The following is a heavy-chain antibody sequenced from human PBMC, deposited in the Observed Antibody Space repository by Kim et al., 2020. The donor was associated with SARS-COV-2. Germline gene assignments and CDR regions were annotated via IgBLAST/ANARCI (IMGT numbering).Heavy chain of an antibody. CDR2: FDPEDGET. CDR1: GYTLTELS. J-gene: IGHJ3*02. D-gene: IGHD2-21*02. Sequence: ASVKVSCKVSGYTLTELSMHWVRQAPGKGLEWMGGFDPEDGETIYAQKFQGRVTMTEDTSTDTAYMELSSLRSEDTAVYYCATDSPYCGGDCSLDVFDIWGQGTMVTVSS. CDR3: ATDSPYCGGDCSLDVFDI. V-gene: IGHV1-24*01.